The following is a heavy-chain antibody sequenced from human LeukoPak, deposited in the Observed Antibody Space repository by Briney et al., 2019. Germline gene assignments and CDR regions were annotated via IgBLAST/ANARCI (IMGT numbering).Heavy chain of an antibody. V-gene: IGHV3-23*01. CDR1: GFTFRSYA. CDR2: ISGSGGST. D-gene: IGHD2-2*01. Sequence: PGGSLRLSCAAPGFTFRSYAMIWVRQAPGKGLEWVSGISGSGGSTYYADSVKGRFTISRDNSRNTLYLQMNSLRADDTAVYYCARYCSGASCYLGLDYWGQGTLVTVSS. CDR3: ARYCSGASCYLGLDY. J-gene: IGHJ4*02.